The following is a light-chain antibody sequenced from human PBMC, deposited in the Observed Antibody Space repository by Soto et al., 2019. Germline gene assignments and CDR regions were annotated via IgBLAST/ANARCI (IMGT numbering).Light chain of an antibody. CDR3: SSYTTSGSLV. J-gene: IGLJ2*01. CDR1: SSDVGCYNY. Sequence: QSALTQPASVSGSPGQSITISCTGTSSDVGCYNYVSWYQQHPGKAPKLMIYDVSNRTSGVSNRFSGSKSGNTASLTISGLQAEDEADYYCSSYTTSGSLVFGGGTKLTVL. V-gene: IGLV2-14*01. CDR2: DVS.